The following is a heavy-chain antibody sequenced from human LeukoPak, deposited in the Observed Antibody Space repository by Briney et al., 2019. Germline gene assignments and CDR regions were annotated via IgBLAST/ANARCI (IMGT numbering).Heavy chain of an antibody. CDR3: AGVSYYDILTGYFGAFDI. V-gene: IGHV1-69*13. CDR2: IIPIFGTA. D-gene: IGHD3-9*01. J-gene: IGHJ3*02. Sequence: ASVKVSCKASGGTFSSYAISWVRQAPGQGLEWMGGIIPIFGTANYAQKFQGGVTITADESTSTAYMQLSSLRSEDTAVYYCAGVSYYDILTGYFGAFDIWGQGTMVTVSS. CDR1: GGTFSSYA.